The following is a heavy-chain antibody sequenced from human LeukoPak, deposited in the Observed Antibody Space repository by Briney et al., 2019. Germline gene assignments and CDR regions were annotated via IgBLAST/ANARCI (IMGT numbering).Heavy chain of an antibody. Sequence: SETLSLTCTVSGGSISTYYWSWIRQPPGKGLEWIGYIDYFGRTNYNPSLQSRVTISEETAKNQFSLQLRSVTAADTAVYYCARLADDWGPGTLVIVSS. J-gene: IGHJ4*02. CDR3: ARLADD. CDR1: GGSISTYY. CDR2: IDYFGRT. V-gene: IGHV4-59*08.